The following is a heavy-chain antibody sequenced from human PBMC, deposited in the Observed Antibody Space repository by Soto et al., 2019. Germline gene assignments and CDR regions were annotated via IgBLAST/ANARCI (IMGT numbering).Heavy chain of an antibody. V-gene: IGHV3-30*18. CDR3: AKDMGYGDYGIDAFDI. CDR1: GFTFSSYG. CDR2: ISYDGSNK. J-gene: IGHJ3*02. D-gene: IGHD4-17*01. Sequence: SLRLSCAASGFTFSSYGMHWVRQAPGKGLEWVAVISYDGSNKYYADSVKGRFTISRDNSKNTLYLQMNSLRAEDTAVYYCAKDMGYGDYGIDAFDIWGQGTMVTVSS.